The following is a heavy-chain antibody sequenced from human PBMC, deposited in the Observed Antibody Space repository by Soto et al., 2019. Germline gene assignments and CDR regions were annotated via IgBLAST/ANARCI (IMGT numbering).Heavy chain of an antibody. CDR1: GFTFSSYG. CDR2: ISYDGSNK. V-gene: IGHV3-30*18. CDR3: AKIPYYYDSSGSGPKFDY. Sequence: GGSLRLSCAASGFTFSSYGMHWVRQAPGKGLEWVAVISYDGSNKYYADSVKGRFTISRDNSKNTLYLQMNSMRAEDTAVYYCAKIPYYYDSSGSGPKFDYWGQGTLVTVSS. D-gene: IGHD3-22*01. J-gene: IGHJ4*02.